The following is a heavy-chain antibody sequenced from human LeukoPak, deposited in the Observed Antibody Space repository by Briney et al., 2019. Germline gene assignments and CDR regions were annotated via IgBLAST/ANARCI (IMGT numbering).Heavy chain of an antibody. CDR2: ISYDGSNK. D-gene: IGHD3-9*01. CDR3: AKGPRRTAVLRYFDWLFGY. Sequence: GGSLRLSCAASGFTFSSYGMHWVRQAPGKGLEWVAVISYDGSNKYYADSVEGRFTISRDNSKNTLYLQMNSLRAEDTAVYYCAKGPRRTAVLRYFDWLFGYWGQGTLVTVSS. J-gene: IGHJ4*02. CDR1: GFTFSSYG. V-gene: IGHV3-30*18.